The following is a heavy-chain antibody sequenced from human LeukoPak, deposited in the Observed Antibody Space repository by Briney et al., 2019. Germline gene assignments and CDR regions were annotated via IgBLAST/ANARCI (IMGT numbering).Heavy chain of an antibody. D-gene: IGHD1-20*01. Sequence: ETLSLTCAVSGGSISSGGYSWSWVRQAPGKGLEWLANIKQHGSEKYYVDSVKGRFTISRDNAKNSLYLQMNSLRAEDTAVYYCANSNWSPFDHWGQGTLVTVSS. V-gene: IGHV3-7*01. CDR1: GGSISSGGYS. J-gene: IGHJ4*02. CDR3: ANSNWSPFDH. CDR2: IKQHGSEK.